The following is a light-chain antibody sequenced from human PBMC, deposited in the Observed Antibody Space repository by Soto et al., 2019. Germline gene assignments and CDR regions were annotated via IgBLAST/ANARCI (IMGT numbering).Light chain of an antibody. CDR3: QQRYNSWT. CDR1: QSVINN. J-gene: IGKJ1*01. V-gene: IGKV3-11*01. Sequence: ESVMTQSPATLSVTPGERAPLSCWASQSVINNLAWYQQKSGQAPSLLIYGASNRATGIPARFSGSGSGTDFTLTISSLEPEDFAVYYCQQRYNSWTFGQGTKVDI. CDR2: GAS.